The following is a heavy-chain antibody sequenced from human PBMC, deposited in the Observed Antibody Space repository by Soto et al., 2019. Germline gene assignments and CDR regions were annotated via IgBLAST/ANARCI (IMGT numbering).Heavy chain of an antibody. Sequence: LSCAASGFTFSSHGMNWVRQAPGKGLEWVSFISGSAGITYYADSVKGRFTISRDNSKNTLYLQMNSLRAEDTAVYYCAKDRGIEGSSVRAFDIWCQGTMVTGS. CDR3: AKDRGIEGSSVRAFDI. V-gene: IGHV3-23*01. J-gene: IGHJ3*02. CDR1: GFTFSSHG. CDR2: ISGSAGIT. D-gene: IGHD1-26*01.